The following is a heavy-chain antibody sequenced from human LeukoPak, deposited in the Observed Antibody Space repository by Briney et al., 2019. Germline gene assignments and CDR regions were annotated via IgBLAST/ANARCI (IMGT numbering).Heavy chain of an antibody. D-gene: IGHD2-2*01. CDR3: ATIPIPAAMGEGDY. V-gene: IGHV4-59*12. CDR2: IYYSGIN. Sequence: SETLSLTCTVSGGSISSYYWSWIRQPPGKGLEWIGYIYYSGINNYNPSLNGRVTISVDTSKNQFSLKLSSVTAADTAVYYCATIPIPAAMGEGDYWGQGTLVTVTS. J-gene: IGHJ4*02. CDR1: GGSISSYY.